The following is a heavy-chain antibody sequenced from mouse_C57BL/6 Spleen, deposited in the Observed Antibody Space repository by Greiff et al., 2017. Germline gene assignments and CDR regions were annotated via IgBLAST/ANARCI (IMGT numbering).Heavy chain of an antibody. Sequence: VQLKESGPELVKPGASVKMSCKASGYTFTDYNMHWVKQSHGKSLEWIGYINPNNGGTSYNQKFKGKATLTVNKSSSTAYMELRSLTSEDSAVYYCAREIYYGMDYWGQGTSVTVSS. CDR3: AREIYYGMDY. J-gene: IGHJ4*01. V-gene: IGHV1-22*01. CDR1: GYTFTDYN. CDR2: INPNNGGT.